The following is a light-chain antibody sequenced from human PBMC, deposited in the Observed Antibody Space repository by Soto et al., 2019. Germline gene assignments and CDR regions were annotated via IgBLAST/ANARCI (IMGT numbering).Light chain of an antibody. J-gene: IGKJ4*01. V-gene: IGKV3-11*01. CDR1: QSVRSF. Sequence: EIVLTHSPATLSLSPWEIATLSCRASQSVRSFLGWYQQKPGQAPRLLIYDASNRATGIPARFSGSGSGTDFTLTISSLEPEDFAVYYCQQRHSWPLTLGGGTKVDIK. CDR2: DAS. CDR3: QQRHSWPLT.